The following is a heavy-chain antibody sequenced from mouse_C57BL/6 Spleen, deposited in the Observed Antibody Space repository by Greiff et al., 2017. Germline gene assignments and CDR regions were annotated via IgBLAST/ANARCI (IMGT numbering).Heavy chain of an antibody. D-gene: IGHD2-3*01. CDR1: GYTFTNYW. CDR3: AIYDGYEGFAY. J-gene: IGHJ3*01. CDR2: IYPGGGYT. V-gene: IGHV1-63*01. Sequence: VQLQQSGAELVRPGTSVKMSCKASGYTFTNYWIGWAKQRPGHGLEWIGDIYPGGGYTNYNEKFKGKATLTADKSSSTAYMQFSSLTSEDSAIYYCAIYDGYEGFAYWGQGTLVTVSA.